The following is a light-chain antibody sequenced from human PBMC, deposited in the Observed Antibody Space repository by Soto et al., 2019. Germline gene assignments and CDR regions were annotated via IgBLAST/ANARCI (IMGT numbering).Light chain of an antibody. CDR2: GGN. CDR3: CSYAGDSADVV. J-gene: IGLJ2*01. CDR1: SSDVGSYNL. V-gene: IGLV2-23*01. Sequence: QSVLTQPASVSGSPGQSITISCTGTSSDVGSYNLVSWYQQHPDKAPKLMIYGGNKRPSGVSNRFSGSKSGNTASLTISGLQAEDEADYYCCSYAGDSADVVFGGGTKVTVL.